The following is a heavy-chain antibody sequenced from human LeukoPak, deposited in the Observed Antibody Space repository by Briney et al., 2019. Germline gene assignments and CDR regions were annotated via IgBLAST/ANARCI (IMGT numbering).Heavy chain of an antibody. D-gene: IGHD2-2*01. V-gene: IGHV3-21*01. Sequence: GGSLRLSCAASGFTFSSYSMNWVHQAPGKGLEWVSSISSSSSYIYYADSVKGRFTISRDNAKNSLYLQMNSLRAEDTAVYYCASFDTPIEYQLYPLPFYYYMDVWGKGTTVTVSS. CDR2: ISSSSSYI. J-gene: IGHJ6*03. CDR1: GFTFSSYS. CDR3: ASFDTPIEYQLYPLPFYYYMDV.